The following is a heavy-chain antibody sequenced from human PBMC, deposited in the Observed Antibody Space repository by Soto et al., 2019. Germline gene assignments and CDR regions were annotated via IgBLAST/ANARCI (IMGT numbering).Heavy chain of an antibody. CDR2: IYTSGTT. D-gene: IGHD1-26*01. V-gene: IGHV4-4*07. Sequence: QVQLQESGPGLVKPSETLSLTCTVSGGSINGYYWTWIRQPAGKGLEWIGRIYTSGTTSYNPSLKSRVTMSLDTSKNQFSPRLTSVTAADTAVYYCARDSVGISSPGVYWGRGTLVTVSS. CDR1: GGSINGYY. CDR3: ARDSVGISSPGVY. J-gene: IGHJ4*02.